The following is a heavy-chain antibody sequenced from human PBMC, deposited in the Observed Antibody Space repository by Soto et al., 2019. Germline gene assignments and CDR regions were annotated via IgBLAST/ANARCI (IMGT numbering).Heavy chain of an antibody. CDR2: IIPTFGAA. Sequence: QVQLVQSGAEVRKPGSSVKVSCKASGATFSSNSISWVRQAPGQGLEYMGGIIPTFGAANYAQRFQDRLTITADESTTTVYMELSSLRPEDTAVYYCATPSSGHDLVFDYWGQGTLVTVSS. CDR1: GATFSSNS. CDR3: ATPSSGHDLVFDY. D-gene: IGHD5-12*01. J-gene: IGHJ4*02. V-gene: IGHV1-69*01.